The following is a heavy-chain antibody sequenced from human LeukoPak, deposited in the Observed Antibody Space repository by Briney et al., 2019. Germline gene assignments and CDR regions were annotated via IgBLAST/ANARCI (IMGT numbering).Heavy chain of an antibody. CDR2: ISASGGST. V-gene: IGHV3-23*01. J-gene: IGHJ4*02. D-gene: IGHD3-22*01. CDR3: AKAVTYYYDSSGYFFDY. Sequence: GGSLRLSCAASGFTFSSSAMSWVRQVPGKGLEWVSGISASGGSTYYADSVKGRFTISRDNSKNTLYLQMNSLRAEDTAVYYCAKAVTYYYDSSGYFFDYWGQGTLVTVSS. CDR1: GFTFSSSA.